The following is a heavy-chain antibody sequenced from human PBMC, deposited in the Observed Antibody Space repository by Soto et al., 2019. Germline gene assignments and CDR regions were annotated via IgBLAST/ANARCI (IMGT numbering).Heavy chain of an antibody. CDR3: ARFGGDYYFDY. CDR2: IYYSGST. J-gene: IGHJ4*02. Sequence: SETLSLTCTVSGGSISSYYWSWIRQPPGKGLEWIGYIYYSGSTNYNPSLKSRVTISVDTSKNQFSLKLSSVTAADTAVYYCARFGGDYYFDYWGQGTLVTVS. D-gene: IGHD2-21*02. CDR1: GGSISSYY. V-gene: IGHV4-59*01.